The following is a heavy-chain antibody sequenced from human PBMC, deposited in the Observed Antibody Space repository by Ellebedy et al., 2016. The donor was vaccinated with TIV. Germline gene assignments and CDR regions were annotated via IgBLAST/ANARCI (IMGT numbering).Heavy chain of an antibody. J-gene: IGHJ4*02. Sequence: SETLSLTXAVSGGSISSSNWWSWVRQPPGKGLEWIGEIYHSGSTNYIPSLKSRVTISVDKSKNQFSLTLNSVTAADTAVYYCARTTAVAGISAGNYFDYWGQGTLVTVSS. CDR1: GGSISSSNW. CDR3: ARTTAVAGISAGNYFDY. V-gene: IGHV4-4*02. D-gene: IGHD6-19*01. CDR2: IYHSGST.